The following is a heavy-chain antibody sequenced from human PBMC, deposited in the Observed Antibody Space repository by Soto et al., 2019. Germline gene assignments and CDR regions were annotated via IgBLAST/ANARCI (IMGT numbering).Heavy chain of an antibody. V-gene: IGHV4-59*01. D-gene: IGHD3-22*01. J-gene: IGHJ4*02. CDR3: ARGYYDSSGYWGGIFDY. Sequence: SETLSLTCTVSGGSISSYYWSWIRQPPGKGLEWIGYIYYSGSTNYNPSLKSRVTISVDTSKNQFSLKLSSVTAADTAVYYCARGYYDSSGYWGGIFDYWGQGTLVTVS. CDR1: GGSISSYY. CDR2: IYYSGST.